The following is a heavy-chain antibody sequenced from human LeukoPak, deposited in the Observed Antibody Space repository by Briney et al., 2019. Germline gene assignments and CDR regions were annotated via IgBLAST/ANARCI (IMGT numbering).Heavy chain of an antibody. V-gene: IGHV3-9*03. D-gene: IGHD3-22*01. Sequence: GGSLRLSCAASGFTFDDYAMHYVRQAPEKALEGVAGISWKSGSIGYEDYVKGRFTISRDNAKTYLYLQMNSLRAEDMALYYCAKEEYYYDSSGSGGAFDIWGQGTMVTVSS. J-gene: IGHJ3*02. CDR2: ISWKSGSI. CDR1: GFTFDDYA. CDR3: AKEEYYYDSSGSGGAFDI.